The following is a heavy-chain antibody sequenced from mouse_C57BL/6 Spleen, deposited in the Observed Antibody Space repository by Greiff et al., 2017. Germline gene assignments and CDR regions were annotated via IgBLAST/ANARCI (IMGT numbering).Heavy chain of an antibody. CDR1: GYTFTGYW. V-gene: IGHV1-9*01. D-gene: IGHD2-4*01. CDR3: ARSGDYEWFAY. J-gene: IGHJ3*01. Sequence: QVQLQQSGAELMKPGASVKLSCKATGYTFTGYWIEWVKQRPGHGLEWIGEILPGSGSTNYNGKFKGKATFTADTSSNTAYMQLSSLTTEDSAIYYCARSGDYEWFAYWGQGTLVTVSA. CDR2: ILPGSGST.